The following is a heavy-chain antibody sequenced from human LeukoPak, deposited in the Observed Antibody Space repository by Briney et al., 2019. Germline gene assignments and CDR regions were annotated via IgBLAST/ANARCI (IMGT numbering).Heavy chain of an antibody. D-gene: IGHD3-16*01. CDR1: GFTFSSYG. Sequence: GGSLRLSCAAYGFTFSSYGMHWVRQAPGKGLEWVAVILNDGSQEKYADSVKGRFTISRDNPKNTLFLQMNSLRAEDTAVYYCARDDALGDNALDIWGQGTMVTVSS. J-gene: IGHJ3*02. V-gene: IGHV3-33*01. CDR2: ILNDGSQE. CDR3: ARDDALGDNALDI.